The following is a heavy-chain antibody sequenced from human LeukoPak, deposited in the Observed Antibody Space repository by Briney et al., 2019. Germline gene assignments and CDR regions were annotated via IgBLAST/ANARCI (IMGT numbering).Heavy chain of an antibody. Sequence: PGGSLRLSCAASGFTVSSNYMSWVRQAPGKGLEWVSVIYSGGSTYYADSVKGRFTISRDNAKNSLYLQMNSLRAEDTAVYYCARGEYSSGWFRLYYHYYMDVWGKGTTVTVSS. J-gene: IGHJ6*03. CDR3: ARGEYSSGWFRLYYHYYMDV. V-gene: IGHV3-66*01. CDR2: IYSGGST. CDR1: GFTVSSNY. D-gene: IGHD6-19*01.